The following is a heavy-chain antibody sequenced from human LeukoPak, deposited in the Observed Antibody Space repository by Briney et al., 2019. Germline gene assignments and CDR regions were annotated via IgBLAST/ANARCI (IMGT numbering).Heavy chain of an antibody. CDR3: ARSKIYYYYGMDV. CDR2: IIPIFGTA. Sequence: ASVTVSCKASGGTFSSYAISWVRQAPGQGLEWMGGIIPIFGTANYAQKFQGRVTITADESTSTAYMELSSLRSEDTAVYYCARSKIYYYYGMDVWGQGTTVTVSS. V-gene: IGHV1-69*13. J-gene: IGHJ6*02. CDR1: GGTFSSYA.